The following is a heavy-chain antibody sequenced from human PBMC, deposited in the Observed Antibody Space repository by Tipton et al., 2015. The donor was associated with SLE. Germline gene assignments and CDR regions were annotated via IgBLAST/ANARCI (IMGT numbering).Heavy chain of an antibody. CDR1: GGSISSYY. CDR3: ARTKRGFDI. Sequence: TLSLTCTVSGGSISSYYWSWIRQPPGKRLEWIGHVHSSGSTHYNPSLKSRVTISLDTSKNQFSLRMSSVTAADTAVYYCARTKRGFDIWGQGTMVTVSS. CDR2: VHSSGST. V-gene: IGHV4-59*01. D-gene: IGHD2-8*01. J-gene: IGHJ3*02.